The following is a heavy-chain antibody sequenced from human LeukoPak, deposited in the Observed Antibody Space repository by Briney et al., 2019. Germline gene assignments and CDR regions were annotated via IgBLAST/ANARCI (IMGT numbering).Heavy chain of an antibody. Sequence: SETLSLTCTVSGGSVSSGSYYWSWLRQPPGKGLEWIGYIYYSGSTNYNPSLKSRVTISVDTFRNQFSLKLSSVTAADTAMYYCARERYGDSVDYWGQGTLVTVSS. CDR2: IYYSGST. J-gene: IGHJ4*02. V-gene: IGHV4-61*01. CDR1: GGSVSSGSYY. CDR3: ARERYGDSVDY. D-gene: IGHD4-17*01.